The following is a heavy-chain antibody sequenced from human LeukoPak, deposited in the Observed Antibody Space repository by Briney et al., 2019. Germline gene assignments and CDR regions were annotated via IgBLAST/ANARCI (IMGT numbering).Heavy chain of an antibody. D-gene: IGHD3-22*01. V-gene: IGHV3-23*01. CDR2: ISGSGGST. CDR3: ARVSYYDSSGYYDY. J-gene: IGHJ4*02. CDR1: GFSFSSYA. Sequence: GGSLRLSCAVSGFSFSSYAMTWVRQAPGKGLEWVSGISGSGGSTYYADSVKGRFTISRDNSKNTLYLQMNSLRAEDTAVYYCARVSYYDSSGYYDYWGQGTLVTVSS.